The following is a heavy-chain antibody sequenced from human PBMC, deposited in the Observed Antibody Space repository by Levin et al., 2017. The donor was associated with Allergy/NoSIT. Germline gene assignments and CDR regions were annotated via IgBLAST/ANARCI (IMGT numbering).Heavy chain of an antibody. Sequence: SETLSLTCTVSGGSISSYYWSWIRQSPGKGLEWIGYIYYSGSTNYNPSLKSRVTISVDTSTNQFSLKLRSVTAADTAVYYCASYDTAMGFDYWGQGTLVTVSS. J-gene: IGHJ4*02. CDR2: IYYSGST. CDR3: ASYDTAMGFDY. D-gene: IGHD5-18*01. V-gene: IGHV4-59*01. CDR1: GGSISSYY.